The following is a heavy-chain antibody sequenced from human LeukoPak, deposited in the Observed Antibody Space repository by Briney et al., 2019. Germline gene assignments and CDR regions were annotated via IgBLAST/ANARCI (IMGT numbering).Heavy chain of an antibody. V-gene: IGHV3-23*01. J-gene: IGHJ4*02. D-gene: IGHD6-6*01. Sequence: GGSLRLSCTASGFTFSSYAMGWVRQAPGKGLEWVSTVTVSGGGTYYGDSVKGRFTISRDNSKNTLYLQMNSLRAEDTAVYYCAKRAARPAYYFDFWGQGTLVTISS. CDR1: GFTFSSYA. CDR2: VTVSGGGT. CDR3: AKRAARPAYYFDF.